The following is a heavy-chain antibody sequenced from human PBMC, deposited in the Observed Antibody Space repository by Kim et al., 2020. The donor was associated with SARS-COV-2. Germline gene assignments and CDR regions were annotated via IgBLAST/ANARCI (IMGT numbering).Heavy chain of an antibody. V-gene: IGHV3-30*04. CDR3: ARSLAAAEGVGPNWFDP. Sequence: GGSLRLSCAASGFTFSSYAMHWVRQAPGKGLEWVAVISYDGSNKYYVDSVKGRFTISRDNSKNTLYLQMNSLRAEDTAVYYCARSLAAAEGVGPNWFDPWGQGTLVTVSS. CDR1: GFTFSSYA. D-gene: IGHD6-13*01. CDR2: ISYDGSNK. J-gene: IGHJ5*02.